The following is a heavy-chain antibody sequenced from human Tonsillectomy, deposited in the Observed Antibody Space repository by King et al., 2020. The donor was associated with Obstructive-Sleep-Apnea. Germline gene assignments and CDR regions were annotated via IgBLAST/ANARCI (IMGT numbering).Heavy chain of an antibody. V-gene: IGHV4-39*07. CDR3: ARDWGQPDS. CDR2: IHYSGST. CDR1: GGSISSSRHY. J-gene: IGHJ4*02. Sequence: QLQESGPGLVKPSETLSLICTVSGGSISSSRHYWGWIRQPPGKGLEWIGSIHYSGSTYDNPSLKGRVTISVDTSENQFSLKLSSVTAADTAVYYCARDWGQPDSWGQGTLVTVSS. D-gene: IGHD3-16*01.